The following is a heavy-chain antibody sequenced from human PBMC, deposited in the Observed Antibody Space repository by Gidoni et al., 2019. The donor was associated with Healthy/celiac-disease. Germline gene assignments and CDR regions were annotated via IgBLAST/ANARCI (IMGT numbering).Heavy chain of an antibody. J-gene: IGHJ6*02. D-gene: IGHD2-21*02. Sequence: EVQLLVSGGGLVQPGGSLRLSCAASGFTFSSYDMSWVRQAPGKGMDWVAAISGSGGSTYYADSVKCRFTISRDNSKNTLYLQMNSLRAEDTAVYYCAKGHCGGDCYPWAYYYYGMDVWGQGTTVTVSS. V-gene: IGHV3-23*01. CDR1: GFTFSSYD. CDR3: AKGHCGGDCYPWAYYYYGMDV. CDR2: ISGSGGST.